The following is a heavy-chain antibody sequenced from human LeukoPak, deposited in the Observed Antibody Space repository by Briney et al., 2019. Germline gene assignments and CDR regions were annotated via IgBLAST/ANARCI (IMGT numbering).Heavy chain of an antibody. CDR3: AKNRESFADSNTHY. D-gene: IGHD4-11*01. V-gene: IGHV3-23*01. CDR2: ISANGGST. CDR1: GFTFSSYA. Sequence: GGSLRLSCAASGFTFSSYAMSWVRQAPGKGLEWVSVISANGGSTYHADSVKGRFATSRDSSKNTLYLQMSSLRVEDTAVYYCAKNRESFADSNTHYWGQGTLVSVSS. J-gene: IGHJ4*02.